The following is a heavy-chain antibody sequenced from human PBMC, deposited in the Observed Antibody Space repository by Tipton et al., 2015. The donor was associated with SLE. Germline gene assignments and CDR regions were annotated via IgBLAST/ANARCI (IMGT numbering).Heavy chain of an antibody. V-gene: IGHV4-31*03. Sequence: GLVKPSETLSVMCTVSGGSISSGGYYWSWIRQHPGKGLEWIGSIYYSGSIDYNASLKSRVTISGDTSKNQFSLNLISVTAADTAVYYCARCGGRNHFDYWGQGTLVTVSS. CDR3: ARCGGRNHFDY. CDR2: IYYSGSI. CDR1: GGSISSGGYY. D-gene: IGHD3-16*01. J-gene: IGHJ4*02.